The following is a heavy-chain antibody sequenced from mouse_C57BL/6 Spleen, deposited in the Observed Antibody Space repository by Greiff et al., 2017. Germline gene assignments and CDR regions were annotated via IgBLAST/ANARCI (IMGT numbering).Heavy chain of an antibody. CDR2: INPSNGGT. D-gene: IGHD1-1*01. V-gene: IGHV1-53*01. J-gene: IGHJ1*03. Sequence: VQLQQPGTELVKPGASVKLSCKASGYTFTSYWMHWVKQRPGQGLEWIGNINPSNGGTNYNEKFKSKATLTVDKSSSTAYMQLSSLTSEDSAVYYCARFITTVVEGYWYFDVWGTGTTVTVSS. CDR1: GYTFTSYW. CDR3: ARFITTVVEGYWYFDV.